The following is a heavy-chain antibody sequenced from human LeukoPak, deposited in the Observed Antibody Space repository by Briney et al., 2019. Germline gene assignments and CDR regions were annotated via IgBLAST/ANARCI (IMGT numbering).Heavy chain of an antibody. CDR2: IFSRSESI. V-gene: IGHV3-21*01. Sequence: GSLRLSCAASGFTFVAYTMNWVRQAPGKGLEWVSCIFSRSESIFYADSVKGRFTISRDNTKNSLYLQMDSLRAEDTAVYYCARDFLHSSTSRPFDYWGQGTLVTVSS. D-gene: IGHD2-2*01. J-gene: IGHJ4*02. CDR3: ARDFLHSSTSRPFDY. CDR1: GFTFVAYT.